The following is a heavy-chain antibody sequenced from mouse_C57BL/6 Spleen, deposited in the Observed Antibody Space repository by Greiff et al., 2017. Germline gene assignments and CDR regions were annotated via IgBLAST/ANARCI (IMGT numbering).Heavy chain of an antibody. CDR3: ARADGGDYAMDY. CDR1: GYTFTDYY. Sequence: EVQLQQSGPELVKPGASVKISCKASGYTFTDYYMNWVKQSHGKSLEWIGDINPNNGGTSYNQKFKGKATLTVDKSSSTAYMELRSLTSEDSAVYYCARADGGDYAMDYWGQGTSVTVSS. V-gene: IGHV1-26*01. CDR2: INPNNGGT. J-gene: IGHJ4*01.